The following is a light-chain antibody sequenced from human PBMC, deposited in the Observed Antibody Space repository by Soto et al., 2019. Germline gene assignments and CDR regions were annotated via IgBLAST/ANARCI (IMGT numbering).Light chain of an antibody. V-gene: IGLV2-14*03. CDR3: SSYTSSSTV. CDR1: SSDVGDYNY. CDR2: DVS. Sequence: QSVLTQPASVSGSPGQSITISCTGTSSDVGDYNYVSWYQQHPGKAPKLMIYDVSNRPSGVSNRFSGSKSGNTASLTISGLQAEDEADYYCSSYTSSSTVFGGGTKVTVL. J-gene: IGLJ2*01.